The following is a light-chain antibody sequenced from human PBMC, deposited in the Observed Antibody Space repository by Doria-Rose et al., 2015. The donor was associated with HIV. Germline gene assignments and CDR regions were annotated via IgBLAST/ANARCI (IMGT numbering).Light chain of an antibody. J-gene: IGKJ3*01. CDR2: WAS. V-gene: IGKV4-1*01. CDR3: QRYYDTPS. Sequence: TQSPESLGMSLGERATLNCKSNQSLLYASKHYLAWYQQKPGQPPKLLIYWASTRQSGVPARFSGSGSGTDFTLTISSLEAEDAAVYYCQRYYDTPSFGPGTTVDIK. CDR1: QSLLYASKHY.